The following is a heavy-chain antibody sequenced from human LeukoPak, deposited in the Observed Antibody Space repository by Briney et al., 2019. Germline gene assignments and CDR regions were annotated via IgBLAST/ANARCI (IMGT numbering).Heavy chain of an antibody. CDR3: ARVALPYCSSTSCYWFDP. Sequence: ASVNVSCKASGYTFTSYYMHWVRQAPGQGLEWMGIINPSGGSTSYAQKFQGRVTMTRDTSTSTVYMELSSLRSEDTAVYYCARVALPYCSSTSCYWFDPWGQGTLVTVSS. CDR2: INPSGGST. V-gene: IGHV1-46*03. CDR1: GYTFTSYY. J-gene: IGHJ5*02. D-gene: IGHD2-2*01.